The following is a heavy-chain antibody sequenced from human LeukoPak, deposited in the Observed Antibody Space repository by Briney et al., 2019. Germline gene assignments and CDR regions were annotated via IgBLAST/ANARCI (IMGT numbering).Heavy chain of an antibody. V-gene: IGHV4-59*03. CDR1: RASMSSFF. J-gene: IGHJ1*01. D-gene: IGHD2-8*02. Sequence: PSETLSLTCTVSRASMSSFFWSWIRQPPGKGLEWIGHIHYSGTTKYNPSLTSRITLSMDTSKSQVSLRLTSVTAADTAMYYCAASGNSWWEGFFHDWGKGTLVSVSS. CDR3: AASGNSWWEGFFHD. CDR2: IHYSGTT.